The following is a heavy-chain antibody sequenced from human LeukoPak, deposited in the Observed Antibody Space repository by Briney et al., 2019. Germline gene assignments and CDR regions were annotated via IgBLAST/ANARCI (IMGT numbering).Heavy chain of an antibody. D-gene: IGHD2-15*01. CDR2: ISYDGSNK. Sequence: GGSLRLSCAASGFTFSSYAMHWVRQAPGKGLEWVAVISYDGSNKYYADSVKGRFTISRDNSKNTLCLQMNSLRAEDTAVYYCAREGLTEAQADYYYYYMDVWGKGTTVTVSS. CDR3: AREGLTEAQADYYYYYMDV. J-gene: IGHJ6*03. CDR1: GFTFSSYA. V-gene: IGHV3-30*04.